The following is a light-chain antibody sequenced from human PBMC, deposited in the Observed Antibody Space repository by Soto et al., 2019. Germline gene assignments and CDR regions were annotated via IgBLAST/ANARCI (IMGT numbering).Light chain of an antibody. CDR3: QQYNNWPPLT. V-gene: IGKV3-15*01. CDR2: GVS. Sequence: ERIMTQSPATLSVSPGESATLSCRASQSVSSNLAWYQQKPGQAPRLLIYGVSTRATGIPARFSGSGSETKFTLTISSLQSEYFAVYYCQQYNNWPPLTFGGGTKVEIK. J-gene: IGKJ4*01. CDR1: QSVSSN.